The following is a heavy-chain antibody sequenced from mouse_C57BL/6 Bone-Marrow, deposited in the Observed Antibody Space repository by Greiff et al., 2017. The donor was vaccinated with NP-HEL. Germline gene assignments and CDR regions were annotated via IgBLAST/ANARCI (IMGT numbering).Heavy chain of an antibody. CDR3: VSVYYDYRKAMDY. V-gene: IGHV10-1*01. D-gene: IGHD2-4*01. CDR2: IRSKSNNYAT. Sequence: EVMLVESGGGLVQPKGSLKLSCAASGFSFNTYAMNWVRQAPGKGLEWVARIRSKSNNYATYYADSVKDRFTISRDDSESMLYLQMNNLKTEDTAMYYCVSVYYDYRKAMDYWGQGTSVTVSS. J-gene: IGHJ4*01. CDR1: GFSFNTYA.